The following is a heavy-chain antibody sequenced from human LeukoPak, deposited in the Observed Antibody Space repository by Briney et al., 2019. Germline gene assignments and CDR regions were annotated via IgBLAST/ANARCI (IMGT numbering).Heavy chain of an antibody. Sequence: GGSLRLSCAASGFTFSTYAMSWVRQAPGKGLEWVSSISGSATNTYYADSVKGRFTISRDKSKNTLDLQMNSLRAEDTAVYYCAKARYYDSSSPFDYWGQGTLVTVSS. CDR3: AKARYYDSSSPFDY. D-gene: IGHD3-22*01. J-gene: IGHJ4*02. CDR1: GFTFSTYA. V-gene: IGHV3-23*01. CDR2: ISGSATNT.